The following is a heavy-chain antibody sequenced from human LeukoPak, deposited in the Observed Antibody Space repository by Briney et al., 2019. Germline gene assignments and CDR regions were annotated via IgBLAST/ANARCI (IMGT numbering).Heavy chain of an antibody. CDR2: ISAYNGNT. CDR1: AYIFTDYY. V-gene: IGHV1-18*04. Sequence: ASVKVSCKAPAYIFTDYYLHWLRQAPGQGLEWMGWISAYNGNTNYAQKLQGRVTMTTDTSTSTAYMELRSLRSDDTAVYYCARLQLGHYTFDYWGQGTLVTVSS. D-gene: IGHD4-11*01. J-gene: IGHJ4*02. CDR3: ARLQLGHYTFDY.